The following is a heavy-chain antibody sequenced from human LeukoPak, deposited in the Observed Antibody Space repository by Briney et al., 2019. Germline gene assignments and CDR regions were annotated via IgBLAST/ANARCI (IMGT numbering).Heavy chain of an antibody. CDR3: ARGASIAAAGTVIDY. Sequence: GSLRLSCAASGFTFSSYAMSWVRQPPGKGLEWIGEINHSGSTNYNPSLKSRVTISVDTSKNQFSLKLSSVTAADTAVYYCARGASIAAAGTVIDYWGQGTLVTVSS. J-gene: IGHJ4*02. V-gene: IGHV4-34*01. CDR1: GFTFSSYA. CDR2: INHSGST. D-gene: IGHD6-13*01.